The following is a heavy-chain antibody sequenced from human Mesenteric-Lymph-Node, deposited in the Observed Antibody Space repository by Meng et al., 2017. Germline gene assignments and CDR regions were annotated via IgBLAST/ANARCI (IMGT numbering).Heavy chain of an antibody. Sequence: QVQLVQSGFELKKPGASVRISCKASGYTFLTYGMNWVRQAPGQGLEWMGWINTNTGKPTYAQGLTGRFVFSLDTSVSTAYLQISSLKAEDTAVYYCARDSEAADYWGQGTLVTVSS. J-gene: IGHJ4*02. CDR3: ARDSEAADY. CDR2: INTNTGKP. D-gene: IGHD6-25*01. CDR1: GYTFLTYG. V-gene: IGHV7-4-1*02.